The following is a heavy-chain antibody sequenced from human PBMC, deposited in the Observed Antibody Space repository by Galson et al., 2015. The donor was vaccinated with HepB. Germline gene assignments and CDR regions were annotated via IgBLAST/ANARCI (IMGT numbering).Heavy chain of an antibody. J-gene: IGHJ4*02. D-gene: IGHD1-26*01. V-gene: IGHV3-23*01. CDR2: ISGSAGST. Sequence: SLRLSCAASGFTFRSYNMNWVRQAPGKGLEWVSTISGSAGSTSYADSVKGRFTISRDNSKNTLYLQMNSLSDDDTAVYYCATDWYRGSERGYFFDYWGQGTLVTVSS. CDR3: ATDWYRGSERGYFFDY. CDR1: GFTFRSYN.